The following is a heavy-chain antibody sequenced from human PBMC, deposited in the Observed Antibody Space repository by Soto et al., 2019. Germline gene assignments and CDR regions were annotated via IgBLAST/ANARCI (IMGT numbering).Heavy chain of an antibody. CDR2: ISGSGGST. CDR3: ATVSRGIGVVPAALK. D-gene: IGHD2-2*01. CDR1: GHTFQNYA. V-gene: IGHV3-23*01. Sequence: EVQLLESGGGSVQPGGSLRLSCVASGHTFQNYAMTWVRQAPGKGLEWVSGISGSGGSTYYADSVRGRFTISRDYSKNTLYLQMSSRRAEDTAVYYCATVSRGIGVVPAALKWCQGTRVTVSS. J-gene: IGHJ4*02.